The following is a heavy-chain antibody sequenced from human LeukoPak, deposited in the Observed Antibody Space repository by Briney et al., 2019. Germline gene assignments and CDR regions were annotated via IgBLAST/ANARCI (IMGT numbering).Heavy chain of an antibody. V-gene: IGHV7-4-1*02. CDR3: ARGGTTHSTLLWFGELSYGMDV. Sequence: ASVKVSCKASGYTFTSYAMNWVRQAPGQGLEWMGWINTNTGNPTYAQGFTGRFVFSLDTSVSTAYLQISSLKAEDTAVYYCARGGTTHSTLLWFGELSYGMDVWGQGTTVTVSS. CDR2: INTNTGNP. J-gene: IGHJ6*02. CDR1: GYTFTSYA. D-gene: IGHD3-10*01.